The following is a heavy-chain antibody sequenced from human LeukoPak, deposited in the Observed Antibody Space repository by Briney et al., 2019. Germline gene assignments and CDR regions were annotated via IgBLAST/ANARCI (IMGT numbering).Heavy chain of an antibody. J-gene: IGHJ4*02. D-gene: IGHD1-26*01. CDR1: GFTFSSYA. CDR2: ISYDGSNK. CDR3: ARGGSGSYCFDY. Sequence: GGSLRLSCAASGFTFSSYAMHWVRQAPGKGLEWVAVISYDGSNKYYADSVKGRFTISRDNSKNTLYLQMNSLRAEDTAVYYCARGGSGSYCFDYWGQGTLVTVSS. V-gene: IGHV3-30*04.